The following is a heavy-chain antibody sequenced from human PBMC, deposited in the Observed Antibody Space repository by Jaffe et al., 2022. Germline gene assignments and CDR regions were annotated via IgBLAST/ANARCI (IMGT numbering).Heavy chain of an antibody. CDR3: AAGTLHPSLRFLEWLPPGWFDP. Sequence: QMQLVQSGPEVKKPGTSVKVSCKASGFTFTSSAVQWVRQARGQRLEWIGWIVVGSGNTNYAQKFQERVTITRDMSTSTAYMELSSLRSEDTAVYYCAAGTLHPSLRFLEWLPPGWFDPWGQGTLVTVSS. CDR2: IVVGSGNT. J-gene: IGHJ5*02. D-gene: IGHD3-3*01. V-gene: IGHV1-58*01. CDR1: GFTFTSSA.